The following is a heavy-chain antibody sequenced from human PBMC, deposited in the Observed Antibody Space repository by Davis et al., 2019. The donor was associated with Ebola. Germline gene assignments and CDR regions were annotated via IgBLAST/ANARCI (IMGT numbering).Heavy chain of an antibody. CDR3: ARVQVGATVY. CDR2: INWNGGST. CDR1: GFTFDDYG. D-gene: IGHD1-26*01. V-gene: IGHV3-20*04. J-gene: IGHJ4*02. Sequence: GESLKISCAASGFTFDDYGMSWVRQAPGKGLEWVSGINWNGGSTGYADSVKGRFTISRDNAKNSLYLQMNSLRAEDTAVYYCARVQVGATVYWGQGTLVTVSS.